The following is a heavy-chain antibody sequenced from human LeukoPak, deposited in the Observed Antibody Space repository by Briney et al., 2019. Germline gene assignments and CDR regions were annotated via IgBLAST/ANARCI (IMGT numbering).Heavy chain of an antibody. CDR2: IYTSGST. J-gene: IGHJ6*03. CDR3: ARSTLGYCTNGVCYNPGNYYYYMDV. Sequence: SETLSLTCTVSGGSISNYYWCWIRQPAGKGLEWIGRIYTSGSTNYNPSLKSRVTMSVDTSKNQFSLKLSSVTAADTAVYYCARSTLGYCTNGVCYNPGNYYYYMDVWGKGTTVTVSS. D-gene: IGHD2-8*01. CDR1: GGSISNYY. V-gene: IGHV4-4*07.